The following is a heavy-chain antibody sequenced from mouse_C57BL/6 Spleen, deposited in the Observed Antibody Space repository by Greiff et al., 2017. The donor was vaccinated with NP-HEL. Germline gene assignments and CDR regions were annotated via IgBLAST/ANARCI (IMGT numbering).Heavy chain of an antibody. CDR1: GFTFSDYY. V-gene: IGHV5-16*01. J-gene: IGHJ1*03. CDR2: INYDGSST. D-gene: IGHD2-10*01. Sequence: EVHLVESEGGLVQPGSSMKLSCTASGFTFSDYYMAWVRQVPEKGLEWVANINYDGSSTYYLDSLKSRFIISRDNAKNILYLQMSSLKSEDTATYYCAREGTFYGKSYWYFDVWGTGTTVTVSS. CDR3: AREGTFYGKSYWYFDV.